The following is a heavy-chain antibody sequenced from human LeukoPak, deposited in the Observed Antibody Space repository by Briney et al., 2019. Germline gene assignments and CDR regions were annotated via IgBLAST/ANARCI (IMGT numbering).Heavy chain of an antibody. D-gene: IGHD4-17*01. CDR1: GFTFSSYG. J-gene: IGHJ4*02. CDR2: ISRSSDAI. V-gene: IGHV3-48*01. CDR3: ARGDSDHYITLDY. Sequence: GGSLRLSCAASGFTFSSYGMHWVRQAPGKGLEWVSYISRSSDAIYDADSVKGRFTISRDNAKNLLFLQMTSLGVEDTALYYCARGDSDHYITLDYWGQGTLVTVSS.